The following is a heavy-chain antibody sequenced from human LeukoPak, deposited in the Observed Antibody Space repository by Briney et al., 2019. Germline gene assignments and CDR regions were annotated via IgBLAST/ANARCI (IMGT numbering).Heavy chain of an antibody. CDR3: TAVLAKTDDDS. CDR1: GFIFNKAW. CDR2: VTTTAEGETV. J-gene: IGHJ4*02. Sequence: GGSLRLSCEGSGFIFNKAWMSWIRQAPGKGLEWVGRVTTTAEGETVDYAAPVRGRFTISRDDSKSTVYLHMNSLESEDTAIYYCTAVLAKTDDDSWGQGTLVTVSS. V-gene: IGHV3-15*01. D-gene: IGHD1-26*01.